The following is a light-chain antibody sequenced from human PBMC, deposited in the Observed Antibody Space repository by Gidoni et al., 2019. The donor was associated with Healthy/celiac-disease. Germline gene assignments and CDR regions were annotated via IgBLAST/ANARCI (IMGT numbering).Light chain of an antibody. Sequence: EIVMTQSPATLSVSPGERATLSCRASQSVSSNLAWYQQKPGQAPRLLIDGASTRATGIPARFSGSGSGTEFTLTISSLQSEDFAVYYCQQYNNWPALTFGGGTKVEIK. CDR3: QQYNNWPALT. CDR1: QSVSSN. J-gene: IGKJ4*01. CDR2: GAS. V-gene: IGKV3-15*01.